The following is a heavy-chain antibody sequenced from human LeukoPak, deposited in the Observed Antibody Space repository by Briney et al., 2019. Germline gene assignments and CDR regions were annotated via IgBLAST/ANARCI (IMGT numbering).Heavy chain of an antibody. CDR2: IYTSGST. V-gene: IGHV4-61*02. Sequence: SETLSLTCTVSGGSISSNTYYWSWIRQPAGKGLEWIGRIYTSGSTNYSPSLKSRVTISVDTSKNRFSLKLNSVTAADTAMYYCARGRDGYNFLSRREYYYFDYWGQGTLVTVSS. J-gene: IGHJ4*02. D-gene: IGHD5-24*01. CDR1: GGSISSNTYY. CDR3: ARGRDGYNFLSRREYYYFDY.